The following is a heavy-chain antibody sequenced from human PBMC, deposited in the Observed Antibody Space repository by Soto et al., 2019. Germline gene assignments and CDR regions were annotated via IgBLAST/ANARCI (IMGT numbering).Heavy chain of an antibody. Sequence: TSETLSLTCTISGGSISSGGYYWSWIRQRPEKGLEWLGYIHNNGATYYNPSLSGRVTISADTSKTRYSLSVYSVTAADTAVYYCAREGAGSYWFDPWGQGLLVTVSS. D-gene: IGHD3-10*01. J-gene: IGHJ5*02. V-gene: IGHV4-31*03. CDR1: GGSISSGGYY. CDR3: AREGAGSYWFDP. CDR2: IHNNGAT.